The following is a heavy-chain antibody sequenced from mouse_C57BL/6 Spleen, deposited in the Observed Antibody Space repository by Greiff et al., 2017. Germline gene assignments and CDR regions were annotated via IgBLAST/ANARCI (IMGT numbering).Heavy chain of an antibody. V-gene: IGHV1-54*01. J-gene: IGHJ3*01. CDR2: INPGSGGT. CDR3: ARGAAQGSWFAY. D-gene: IGHD3-2*02. Sequence: VQLQQSGAELVRPGTSVKVSCKASGYAFTNYLIEWVKQRPGQGLEWIGVINPGSGGTNYNEKFKGKATLTADKSSSTAYIQLSSLTSEDSAVYFCARGAAQGSWFAYWGQGTLVTVSA. CDR1: GYAFTNYL.